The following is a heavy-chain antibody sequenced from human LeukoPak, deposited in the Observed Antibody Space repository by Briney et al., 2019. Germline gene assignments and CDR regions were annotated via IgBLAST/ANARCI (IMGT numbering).Heavy chain of an antibody. CDR2: IYWSGRT. Sequence: SETLSLTCTVSGGSIRSYYWSWIRQPPGKGLEWIGYIYWSGRTHYNPSLKSRVTISVDTSKNEFSLNLNSVTAADTAVYDCARGWLEQLFDSWGQGTLVTVSS. D-gene: IGHD5-24*01. CDR1: GGSIRSYY. V-gene: IGHV4-59*01. J-gene: IGHJ4*02. CDR3: ARGWLEQLFDS.